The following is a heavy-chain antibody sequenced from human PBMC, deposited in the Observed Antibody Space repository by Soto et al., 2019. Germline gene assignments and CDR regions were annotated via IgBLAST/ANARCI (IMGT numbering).Heavy chain of an antibody. Sequence: SVKVSCKASGCTFSSYAISWVRQAPGQGLEWMGGIIPIFGTANYAQKFQGRVTITADESTSTAYMELSSLRSEDTAVYYCARGKRPYCSGASCWDWFDPWGQGTLVTVSS. D-gene: IGHD2-15*01. CDR3: ARGKRPYCSGASCWDWFDP. J-gene: IGHJ5*02. CDR2: IIPIFGTA. CDR1: GCTFSSYA. V-gene: IGHV1-69*13.